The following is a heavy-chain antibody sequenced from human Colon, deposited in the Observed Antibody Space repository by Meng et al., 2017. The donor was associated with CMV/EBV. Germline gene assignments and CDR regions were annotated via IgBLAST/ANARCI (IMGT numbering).Heavy chain of an antibody. CDR2: ISGSGGST. CDR3: AKDLSDSSGWWGFDY. V-gene: IGHV3-23*01. D-gene: IGHD6-19*01. CDR1: GFTFSSYA. Sequence: GESLKISCAASGFTFSSYAVSWVRQAPGKGLEWVSAISGSGGSTYYADSVKGRFTISRDNSKNTLYLQMNSLRAEDTAVYYCAKDLSDSSGWWGFDYWGQGTLVTVSS. J-gene: IGHJ4*02.